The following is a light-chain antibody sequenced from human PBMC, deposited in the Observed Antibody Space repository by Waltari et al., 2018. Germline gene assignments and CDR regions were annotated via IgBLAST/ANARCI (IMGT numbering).Light chain of an antibody. CDR3: QQFHSYPVT. Sequence: DIQMTQSPSTLSASVGDRVTITSRASQVITTSLAWYQQKPGKAPKVLIYRTSNLKSGVSSRFSGSGSGTEFTLTINSLQPDDFATYYCQQFHSYPVTLGGGTKVEIK. CDR1: QVITTS. J-gene: IGKJ4*01. V-gene: IGKV1-5*03. CDR2: RTS.